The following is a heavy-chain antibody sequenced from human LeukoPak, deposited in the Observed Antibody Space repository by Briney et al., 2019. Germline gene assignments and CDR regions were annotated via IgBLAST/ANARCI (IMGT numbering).Heavy chain of an antibody. D-gene: IGHD3-22*01. CDR1: GFTVSSNY. J-gene: IGHJ4*02. CDR3: AKALDYYDSSGYYYVAANFDY. V-gene: IGHV3-66*01. CDR2: IYSGGRT. Sequence: GGSLRLSCAASGFTVSSNYMSWVRQAPGKGLEWVSVIYSGGRTYYADSVKGRFTISRDNSKNTLYLQMNSLRAEDTAVYYCAKALDYYDSSGYYYVAANFDYWGQGTLVTVSS.